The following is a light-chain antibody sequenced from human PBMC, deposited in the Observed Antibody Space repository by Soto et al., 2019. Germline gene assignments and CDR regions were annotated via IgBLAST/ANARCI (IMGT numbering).Light chain of an antibody. CDR1: QSVSSN. V-gene: IGKV3-15*01. Sequence: LTQSPDNLSWAPLELPTLSCSASQSVSSNLAWYQQKPGQAHRLLIYDASNRATVIPARFSGSGSGTEFTLTISRLKSEDFAVYYCQQYNDWPQITVGNWKRREIK. CDR2: DAS. J-gene: IGKJ5*01. CDR3: QQYNDWPQIT.